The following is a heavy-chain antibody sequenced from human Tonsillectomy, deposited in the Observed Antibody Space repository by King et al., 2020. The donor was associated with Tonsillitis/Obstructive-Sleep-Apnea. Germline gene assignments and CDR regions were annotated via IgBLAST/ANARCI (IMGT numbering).Heavy chain of an antibody. D-gene: IGHD2-15*01. J-gene: IGHJ5*02. Sequence: QLVQSWAEVKKPGASVKVSCKASGYNFTFYYIHWVRQAPGQGLEWMGEISPSDGITSYAQKFQGRVTITRDTSTSTVYMEVSSLTSEDPAVYYCVRSTVVNSGGWFDPWGQGTLVTVSS. CDR2: ISPSDGIT. CDR3: VRSTVVNSGGWFDP. V-gene: IGHV1-46*01. CDR1: GYNFTFYY.